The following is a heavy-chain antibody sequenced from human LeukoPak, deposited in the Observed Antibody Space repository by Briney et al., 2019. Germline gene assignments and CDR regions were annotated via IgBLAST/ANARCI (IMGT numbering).Heavy chain of an antibody. D-gene: IGHD3-10*01. CDR1: GFIISDYY. CDR2: SSTSGSTI. V-gene: IGHV3-11*01. J-gene: IGHJ5*02. CDR3: ARESYYYGSGAYDP. Sequence: GGSLRLSCAASGFIISDYYMRWIRQAPGKGLEWLSYSSTSGSTIAYADSVKGRFTISRDNAKNSLYLQMNSLRADDTAVYYCARESYYYGSGAYDPWGQGTLVTVSS.